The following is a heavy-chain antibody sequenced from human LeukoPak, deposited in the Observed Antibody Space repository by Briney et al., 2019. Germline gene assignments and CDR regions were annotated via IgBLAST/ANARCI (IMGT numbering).Heavy chain of an antibody. J-gene: IGHJ4*02. CDR1: GFTFSSLW. D-gene: IGHD3-10*01. Sequence: GGSLRLSCAASGFTFSSLWMSWVRQAPGKGLEWVANIKQDGSEKYYVDSVKGRFSISRDNAKNSLYLQMNSLRAEDTAVYCCARGRGLDYWGQGTLVTVSS. V-gene: IGHV3-7*01. CDR2: IKQDGSEK. CDR3: ARGRGLDY.